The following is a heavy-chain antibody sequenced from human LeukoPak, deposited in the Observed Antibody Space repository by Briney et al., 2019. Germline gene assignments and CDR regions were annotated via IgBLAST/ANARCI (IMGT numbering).Heavy chain of an antibody. V-gene: IGHV4-59*13. J-gene: IGHJ6*02. D-gene: IGHD3-22*01. Sequence: SETLSLTCTVSGGSISSYYWSWIRQPPGKGLEWIGYIYYSGSTNYNPSLKSRVTISVDTSKNQFSLKLSSVTAADTAVYYCARARLYYYDSSGYYNYGTHVWGQGTTVTVSS. CDR3: ARARLYYYDSSGYYNYGTHV. CDR1: GGSISSYY. CDR2: IYYSGST.